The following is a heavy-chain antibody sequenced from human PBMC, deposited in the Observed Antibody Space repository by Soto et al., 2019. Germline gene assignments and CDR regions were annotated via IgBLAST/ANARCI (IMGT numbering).Heavy chain of an antibody. J-gene: IGHJ4*02. CDR2: XGGSGXST. Sequence: PGXSRRLSCAASGFTFGSYAMNWVRQAPGKGLEWVSVXGGSGXSTYYAESVKGXFTISRDXXKNTLYLKMNSLRDEDKDVYYCARRGPGTFFAYWGKGTQVTVYS. CDR3: ARRGPGTFFAY. D-gene: IGHD6-13*01. V-gene: IGHV3-23*01. CDR1: GFTFGSYA.